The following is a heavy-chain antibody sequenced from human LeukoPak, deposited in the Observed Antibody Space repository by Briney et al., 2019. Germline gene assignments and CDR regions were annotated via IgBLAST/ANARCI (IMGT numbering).Heavy chain of an antibody. Sequence: ASVKVSCKASGYTFTGYYMHWVRQAPGQGLEWMGRINPNSGGTNYAQKFQGGVTMTRDTSISTAYMELSRLRSDDTAVYYCARVTGYYYYYMDVWGKGTTVTVSS. V-gene: IGHV1-2*06. CDR2: INPNSGGT. D-gene: IGHD3-10*01. CDR1: GYTFTGYY. CDR3: ARVTGYYYYYMDV. J-gene: IGHJ6*03.